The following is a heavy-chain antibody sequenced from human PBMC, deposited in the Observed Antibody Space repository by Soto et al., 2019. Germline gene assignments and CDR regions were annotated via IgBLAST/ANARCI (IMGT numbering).Heavy chain of an antibody. D-gene: IGHD3-10*01. CDR1: GFTFSSNA. V-gene: IGHV3-23*01. CDR3: ARASGESYPGSRVFDS. J-gene: IGHJ4*02. CDR2: ITNTGGDV. Sequence: GGSLRLSCAASGFTFSSNAMTWVRQAPGKGLECVSVITNTGGDVLYADSVKGRFTMSRDNSKNILYLQMNSLRVEDTAIYYCARASGESYPGSRVFDSWGQGTRVTVSS.